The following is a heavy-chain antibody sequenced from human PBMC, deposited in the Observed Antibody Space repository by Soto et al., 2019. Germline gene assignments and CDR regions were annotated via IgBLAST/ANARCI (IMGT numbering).Heavy chain of an antibody. CDR2: IVPMFGTA. CDR3: ARDGDPRNACWSGPLGGGWFDP. V-gene: IGHV1-69*12. D-gene: IGHD3-3*01. Sequence: QVHLVQSGAEVKKPGSSVNVSCKTSGGTFGNSAVTWVRQAPGQGREWMEGIVPMFGTANYAQKFQGRLTITADESTNTAYMDLTSLTSDDTAVYYCARDGDPRNACWSGPLGGGWFDPWGQGTLVTVSS. CDR1: GGTFGNSA. J-gene: IGHJ5*02.